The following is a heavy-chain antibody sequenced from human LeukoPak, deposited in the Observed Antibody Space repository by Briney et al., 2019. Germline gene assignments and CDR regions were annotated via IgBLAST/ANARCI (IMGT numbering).Heavy chain of an antibody. CDR1: GSRFTSYW. J-gene: IGHJ4*02. CDR3: ARQDRFLNWGIDY. Sequence: GGSLKISFKGSGSRFTSYWIGWVRRMPGKGVGWMGIIYPGDSDTRYSPSFQGQVTISADKSISTAYLQWSSLKASDTAMYYCARQDRFLNWGIDYWGQGTLVTVSS. D-gene: IGHD3/OR15-3a*01. V-gene: IGHV5-51*01. CDR2: IYPGDSDT.